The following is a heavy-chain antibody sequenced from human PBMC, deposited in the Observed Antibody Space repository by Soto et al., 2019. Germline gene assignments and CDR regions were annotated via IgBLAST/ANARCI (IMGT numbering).Heavy chain of an antibody. J-gene: IGHJ6*02. D-gene: IGHD2-8*01. Sequence: GDSLKTSCKRPEWRGNSYWIGWVRQTPGKGLEWIGMIYPGDSDTTYSPSFEGQVSMSVDKSISTDYLQWSSLKASDSATYFCARQGSNGAYCNTPMDVWGQGTTVTVSS. CDR3: ARQGSNGAYCNTPMDV. CDR2: IYPGDSDT. V-gene: IGHV5-51*01. CDR1: EWRGNSYW.